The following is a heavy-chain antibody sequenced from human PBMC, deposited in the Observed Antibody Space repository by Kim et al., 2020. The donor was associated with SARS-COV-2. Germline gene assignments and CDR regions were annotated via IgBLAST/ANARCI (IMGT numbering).Heavy chain of an antibody. D-gene: IGHD2-2*01. J-gene: IGHJ4*02. Sequence: GGSLRLSCAASGFTFSSYGMHWVRQAPGKGLEWVAVISYDGSNRYYADSVKGRFTISRDNSKNTLYLQMNSLRAEDTAVYYCAREGDCSSTSCYRPFDYWGQGTLVTVSS. CDR2: ISYDGSNR. CDR3: AREGDCSSTSCYRPFDY. V-gene: IGHV3-30*03. CDR1: GFTFSSYG.